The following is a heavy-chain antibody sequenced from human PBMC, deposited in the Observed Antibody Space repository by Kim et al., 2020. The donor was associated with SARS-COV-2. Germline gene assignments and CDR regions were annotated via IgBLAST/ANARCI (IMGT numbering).Heavy chain of an antibody. J-gene: IGHJ4*02. Sequence: GGSLRLSCAASGFTFSSYAMSWVRQAPGKGLEWVSAISGSGGSTYYADSVKGRFTISRDNSKNTLYLQMNSLRAEDTAVYYCAKVQRELWFGELPQGDQYFDYWGQGTLVTVSS. CDR1: GFTFSSYA. CDR3: AKVQRELWFGELPQGDQYFDY. V-gene: IGHV3-23*01. D-gene: IGHD3-10*01. CDR2: ISGSGGST.